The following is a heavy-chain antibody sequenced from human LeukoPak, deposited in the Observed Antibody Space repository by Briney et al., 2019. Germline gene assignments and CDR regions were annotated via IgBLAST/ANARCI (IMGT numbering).Heavy chain of an antibody. CDR1: GFTFSSYA. Sequence: GRSLRLSCAASGFTFSSYAMHWVRQAPGKGLEWVAVISYDGSNKYYADFVKGRFTISRDNAKNSLYLQMNSLRAEDTAVYYCARGGDYGDNFDYWGQGTLVTVSS. CDR3: ARGGDYGDNFDY. J-gene: IGHJ4*02. D-gene: IGHD4-17*01. CDR2: ISYDGSNK. V-gene: IGHV3-30-3*01.